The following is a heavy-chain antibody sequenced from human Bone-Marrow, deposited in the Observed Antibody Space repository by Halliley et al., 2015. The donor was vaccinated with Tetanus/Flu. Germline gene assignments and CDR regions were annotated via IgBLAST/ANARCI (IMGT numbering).Heavy chain of an antibody. V-gene: IGHV3-48*03. CDR1: GFTFSNYD. CDR3: AREPEQYDGPGLS. Sequence: AASGFTFSNYDMDWVRQAPGKGLEWVSSISRSGLNIYYADSVKGRFTISRDNAKNSLYLLMNNLRAEDTAIYYCAREPEQYDGPGLSWGQGTLVSVSS. D-gene: IGHD4-4*01. CDR2: ISRSGLNI. J-gene: IGHJ5*02.